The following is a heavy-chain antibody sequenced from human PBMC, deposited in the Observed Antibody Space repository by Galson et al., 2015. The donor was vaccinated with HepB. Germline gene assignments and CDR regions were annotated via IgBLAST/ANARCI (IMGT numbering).Heavy chain of an antibody. Sequence: SLRLSCAASGFTFSSYAMSWVRQAPGKGLEWVSAISGSGGSTYYADSVKGRFTISRDNSKNTLYLQMNSLRAEDTAVYYCAKDRPVHPENYGSGTDEDYWGQGTLVTVSS. CDR1: GFTFSSYA. D-gene: IGHD3-10*01. J-gene: IGHJ4*02. CDR3: AKDRPVHPENYGSGTDEDY. V-gene: IGHV3-23*01. CDR2: ISGSGGST.